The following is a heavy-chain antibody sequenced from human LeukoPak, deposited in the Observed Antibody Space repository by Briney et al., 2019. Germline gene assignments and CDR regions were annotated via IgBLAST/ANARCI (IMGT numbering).Heavy chain of an antibody. V-gene: IGHV3-30-3*01. CDR1: GFTFSSYA. Sequence: PGRSQRLSCAGSGFTFSSYAMHWVRQAPGKGLEWVAVISYDGSNKYYADSVKGRFTISRDNAKNSLYLQMNSLRAEDTAVYYCASLGYGDYQFKPFDYWGQGTLVTVSS. CDR3: ASLGYGDYQFKPFDY. CDR2: ISYDGSNK. J-gene: IGHJ4*02. D-gene: IGHD4-17*01.